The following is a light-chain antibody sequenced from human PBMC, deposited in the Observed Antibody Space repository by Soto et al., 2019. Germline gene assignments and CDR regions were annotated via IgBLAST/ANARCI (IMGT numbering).Light chain of an antibody. CDR1: QSISTW. CDR3: QQYKTYPT. J-gene: IGKJ2*01. CDR2: DAS. V-gene: IGKV1-5*01. Sequence: DIQMTQSPSTLSAYVGDRVTITCRASQSISTWLVWYQQKPGKAPKVLIYDASSLQSGVPSRFSGHGSGTDFTLTISSLQPDDSAIYYCQQYKTYPTFGQGTKLEIK.